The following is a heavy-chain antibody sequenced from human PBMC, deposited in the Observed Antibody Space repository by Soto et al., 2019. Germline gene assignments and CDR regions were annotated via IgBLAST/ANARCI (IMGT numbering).Heavy chain of an antibody. Sequence: SVKVSCKASGGTFSSYAISWVRQAPGQGLEWMGGIIPIFGTANYAQKFQGRVTITADESTSTAYMELSSLRSEGTAVYYCARPSGVMVRGVIIPPYYYYYGMDVWGQGTTVTVSS. J-gene: IGHJ6*02. CDR3: ARPSGVMVRGVIIPPYYYYYGMDV. V-gene: IGHV1-69*13. CDR2: IIPIFGTA. D-gene: IGHD3-10*01. CDR1: GGTFSSYA.